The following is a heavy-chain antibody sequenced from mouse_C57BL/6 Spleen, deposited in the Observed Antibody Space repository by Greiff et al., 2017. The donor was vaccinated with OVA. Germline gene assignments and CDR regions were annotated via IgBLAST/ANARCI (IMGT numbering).Heavy chain of an antibody. CDR1: GFTFSDYY. CDR2: INYDGSST. Sequence: EVKLVESEGGLVQPGSSMKLSCTASGFTFSDYYMAWVRQVPEKGLEWVANINYDGSSTYYLDSLKSRFIISRDNAKNILYLQMSSLKSEDTATYYCARDGGYSNYPGYFDVWGTGTTVTVSS. V-gene: IGHV5-16*01. J-gene: IGHJ1*03. D-gene: IGHD2-5*01. CDR3: ARDGGYSNYPGYFDV.